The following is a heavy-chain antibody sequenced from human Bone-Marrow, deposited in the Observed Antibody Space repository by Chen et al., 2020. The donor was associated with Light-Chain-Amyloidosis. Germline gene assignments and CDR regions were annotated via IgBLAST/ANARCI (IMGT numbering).Heavy chain of an antibody. V-gene: IGHV3-21*01. D-gene: IGHD1-1*01. CDR1: GFTFSDHS. CDR3: XXEPTTDPLYYYGMDV. CDR2: ISGDSNDI. J-gene: IGHJ6*02. Sequence: LVKPGGSLRLSCAASGFTFSDHSMNWVRQAPGKGLEWVSSISGDSNDIYYAXSVKGRLTISRDNAXXXXXXXXXXXXXXXXXVXXXXXEPTTDPLYYYGMDVWGQGSTVTVSS.